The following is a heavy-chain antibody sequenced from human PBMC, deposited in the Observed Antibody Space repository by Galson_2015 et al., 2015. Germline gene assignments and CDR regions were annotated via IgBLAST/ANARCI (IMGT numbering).Heavy chain of an antibody. CDR1: GFTFRNYW. CDR3: ARDANRGGEFDY. CDR2: IKYDGSQT. V-gene: IGHV3-7*03. D-gene: IGHD1-14*01. Sequence: SLRLSCAASGFTFRNYWMVWVRQTPEKGLQWVAKIKYDGSQTFYVDSVKGRFTISRDNAENSQDLQMNSLRADDTAVYYCARDANRGGEFDYWGQGALVTVSS. J-gene: IGHJ4*02.